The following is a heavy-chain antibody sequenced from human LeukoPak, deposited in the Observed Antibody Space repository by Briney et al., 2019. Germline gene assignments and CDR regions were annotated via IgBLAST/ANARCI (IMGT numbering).Heavy chain of an antibody. CDR2: IYPGDSDT. D-gene: IGHD2-15*01. Sequence: GESLKISCKVSGYSFTSYWIGWVRQMPGKGLEWMGIIYPGDSDTRYSPSFQGQVTISADKSISTAYLQWSSLKASDTAMYYCARCGSGGSSVSSDAFDIWGQGTMVTVSS. CDR3: ARCGSGGSSVSSDAFDI. V-gene: IGHV5-51*01. CDR1: GYSFTSYW. J-gene: IGHJ3*02.